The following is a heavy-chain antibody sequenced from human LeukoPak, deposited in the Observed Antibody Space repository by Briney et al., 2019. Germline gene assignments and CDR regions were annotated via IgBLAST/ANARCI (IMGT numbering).Heavy chain of an antibody. CDR1: GGSMSNYY. D-gene: IGHD5-12*01. CDR3: ARYVKNGYDTPGFDY. CDR2: IYTSGST. V-gene: IGHV4-4*07. J-gene: IGHJ4*02. Sequence: PSETLSLTCTVSGGSMSNYYWSWIGQPAGKGLEGIGRIYTSGSTDYNPSLKSRVTMSVDTSKNQFSLKLSSVTAADTAVYYCARYVKNGYDTPGFDYWGQGTVVTVSS.